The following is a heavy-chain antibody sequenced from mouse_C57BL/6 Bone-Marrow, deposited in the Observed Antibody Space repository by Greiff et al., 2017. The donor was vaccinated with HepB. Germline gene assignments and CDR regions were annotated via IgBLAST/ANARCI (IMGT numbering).Heavy chain of an antibody. Sequence: VQLKQSGPELVKPGASVKISCKASGYSFTDYNMNWVKQSTGKSLEWIGVINPNYGDTNYNQKFKGKATLTGDKSSSTAYMQLNSLTSEDSAVYYCARNYGCSSSWYFDVWGTGTTVTVSS. CDR2: INPNYGDT. CDR3: ARNYGCSSSWYFDV. D-gene: IGHD1-1*01. V-gene: IGHV1-39*01. CDR1: GYSFTDYN. J-gene: IGHJ1*03.